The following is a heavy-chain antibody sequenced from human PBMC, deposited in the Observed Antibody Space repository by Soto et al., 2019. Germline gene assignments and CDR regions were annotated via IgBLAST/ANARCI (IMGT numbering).Heavy chain of an antibody. V-gene: IGHV1-69*08. D-gene: IGHD4-4*01. CDR3: AREPGGDYSNYSTSN. CDR2: IIPILGIA. Sequence: QVQLVQSGAEVKKPGSSVKVSCKASGGTFSSYTISWVRQAPGQGLEWMGRIIPILGIANYAQKFQGRVTINADKSTSTAYMELSSLRSEDTAVYYCAREPGGDYSNYSTSNWGQGTLVTVSS. J-gene: IGHJ4*02. CDR1: GGTFSSYT.